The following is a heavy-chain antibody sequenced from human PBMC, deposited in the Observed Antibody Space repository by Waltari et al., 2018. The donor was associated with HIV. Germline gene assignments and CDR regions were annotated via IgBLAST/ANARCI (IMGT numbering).Heavy chain of an antibody. CDR2: ISSDGSTT. CDR3: TRDLGRYNWNDIPLDY. Sequence: ELQLVPSGGGLVQPGGSLRLSCSASRFIFCSYWLHCVRQATGKGLVWVSRISSDGSTTSYAECVKGRFTISRDNAKNTLYLQMNSLRAEDTAVYYCTRDLGRYNWNDIPLDYWGQGALVTVSS. J-gene: IGHJ4*02. CDR1: RFIFCSYW. D-gene: IGHD1-20*01. V-gene: IGHV3-74*01.